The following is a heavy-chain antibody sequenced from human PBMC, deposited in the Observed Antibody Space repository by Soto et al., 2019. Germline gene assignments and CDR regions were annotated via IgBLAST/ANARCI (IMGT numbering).Heavy chain of an antibody. Sequence: WGSLRLSWAASGFTVSSNYTSWVRQAPGKGLEWVSVIYSGGSTYYADSVKGRFTISRDNSKSTLFLQMNSLRAEDTAVYYCAKEYGSGSYDWFDPWGQGTLVTVSS. J-gene: IGHJ5*02. CDR2: IYSGGST. V-gene: IGHV3-53*01. CDR1: GFTVSSNY. D-gene: IGHD3-10*01. CDR3: AKEYGSGSYDWFDP.